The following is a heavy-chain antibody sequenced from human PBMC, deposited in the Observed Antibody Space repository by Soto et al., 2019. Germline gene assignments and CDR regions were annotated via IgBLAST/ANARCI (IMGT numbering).Heavy chain of an antibody. CDR3: AHRPTGWYLFDY. D-gene: IGHD6-19*01. J-gene: IGHJ4*02. V-gene: IGHV2-5*01. CDR1: GFSLSTSGLG. Sequence: QITLKESGPTLVRPTQTLTLTCTFSGFSLSTSGLGVGWIRQPPGNALAWLALIYWNDDKRSRPSLKARLTITTDTSKNRLVLTMTNMDPVDTATYYCAHRPTGWYLFDYWGQGTLVTVAS. CDR2: IYWNDDK.